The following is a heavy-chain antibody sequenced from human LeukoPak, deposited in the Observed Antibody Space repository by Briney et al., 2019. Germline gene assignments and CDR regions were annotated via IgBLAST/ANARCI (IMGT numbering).Heavy chain of an antibody. J-gene: IGHJ6*02. CDR3: SREYFDWSRNYYYGMDV. Sequence: PGGSLRLSCAASGFTFNNYGMHWVRQAPGKGLEWMALMWYDGSNKYYADSVKGRFTISRDNSKNTLYLQMNSLRAEDTAVYYCSREYFDWSRNYYYGMDVWGQGTTVTVSS. CDR2: MWYDGSNK. V-gene: IGHV3-33*01. CDR1: GFTFNNYG. D-gene: IGHD3-9*01.